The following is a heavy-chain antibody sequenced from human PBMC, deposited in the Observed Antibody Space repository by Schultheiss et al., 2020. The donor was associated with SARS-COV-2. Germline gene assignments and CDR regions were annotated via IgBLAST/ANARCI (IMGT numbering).Heavy chain of an antibody. J-gene: IGHJ4*02. D-gene: IGHD2-21*01. V-gene: IGHV4-39*07. CDR1: GGSISSSSYY. CDR3: ARDRAIGEHFDY. Sequence: SETLSLTCTVSGGSISSSSYYWGWIRQPPGKGLEWIGSIYYSGSTYYNLSLKSRVSISVDTSKNQFSLKLGSVTAADTAVYYCARDRAIGEHFDYWGQGTLVTVSS. CDR2: IYYSGST.